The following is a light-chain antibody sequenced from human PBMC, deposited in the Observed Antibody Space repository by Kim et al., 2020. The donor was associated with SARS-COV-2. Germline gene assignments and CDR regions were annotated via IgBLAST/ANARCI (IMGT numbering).Light chain of an antibody. Sequence: SSELTQDPAVSVALGQTVRITCQGDSLRSYYATWYQQKPGQAPLLVIYGKNNRPSGIPDRFSGSSSGNTASLTITGAQAEDEADFYCQSRDSSGNVVFGGGTKVTVL. CDR2: GKN. CDR3: QSRDSSGNVV. V-gene: IGLV3-19*01. J-gene: IGLJ2*01. CDR1: SLRSYY.